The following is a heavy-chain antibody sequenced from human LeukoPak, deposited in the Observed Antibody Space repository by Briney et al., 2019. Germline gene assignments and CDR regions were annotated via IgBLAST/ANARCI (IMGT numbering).Heavy chain of an antibody. D-gene: IGHD1-1*01. J-gene: IGHJ4*02. CDR1: GYTFTGYY. Sequence: ASVKVSCKASGYTFTGYYMHWVRQAPGQGLEWMGWINPNSGGTSYAQKFQGRVTMTRDTSISTAYMELSRLRSDDTAVYYCARDFAGTTVAFDYWGQGTLVTVSS. CDR2: INPNSGGT. V-gene: IGHV1-2*02. CDR3: ARDFAGTTVAFDY.